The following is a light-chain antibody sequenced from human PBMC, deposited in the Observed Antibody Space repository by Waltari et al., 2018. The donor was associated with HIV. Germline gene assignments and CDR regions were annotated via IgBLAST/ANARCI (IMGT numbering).Light chain of an antibody. CDR1: QSLGTN. Sequence: EKVMTQSPATLSVSPGESATLSCRASQSLGTNLAWYQERPGQAPRVLIYGASTRATGVADRFSGSGSGAELTLTISGLQSEDFAVYYCHQYSDWPFTFGPGTKVDI. CDR3: HQYSDWPFT. V-gene: IGKV3-15*01. J-gene: IGKJ3*01. CDR2: GAS.